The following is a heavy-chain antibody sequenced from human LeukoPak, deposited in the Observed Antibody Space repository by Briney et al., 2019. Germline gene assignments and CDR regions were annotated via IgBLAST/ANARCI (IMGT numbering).Heavy chain of an antibody. V-gene: IGHV3-9*01. CDR3: ARDFSSSWYSPYYYYYYMDV. D-gene: IGHD6-13*01. J-gene: IGHJ6*03. Sequence: GGSLRLSCAASGFTFDDYAMHWVRQAPGKGLEWVSGISWNSGSIGYADSVKGRFTISRDNSKNTLYLQMNSLRAKDTAVYYCARDFSSSWYSPYYYYYYMDVWGKGTTVTVSS. CDR2: ISWNSGSI. CDR1: GFTFDDYA.